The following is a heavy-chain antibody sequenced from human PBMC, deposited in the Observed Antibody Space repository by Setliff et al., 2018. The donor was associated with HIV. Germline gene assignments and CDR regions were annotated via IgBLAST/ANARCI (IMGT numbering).Heavy chain of an antibody. CDR3: ARGWEGGMDY. CDR2: INPSGGST. CDR1: GDTFTGYY. Sequence: ASVKVSCKAPGDTFTGYYMHCVRQAPGQGLEWLGMINPSGGSTWYAQKFQGRVTMTGDTSTNTLYMELSSLRSEDTAVYYCARGWEGGMDYWGQGTLVTVSS. D-gene: IGHD1-26*01. J-gene: IGHJ4*02. V-gene: IGHV1-46*01.